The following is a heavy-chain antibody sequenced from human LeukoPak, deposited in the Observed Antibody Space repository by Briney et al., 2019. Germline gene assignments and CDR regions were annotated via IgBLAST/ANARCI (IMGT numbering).Heavy chain of an antibody. Sequence: SVKVSCKASGGTFSSYAISWVRQAPGQGLEWMGGIIPIFGTANYAQKFQGRVTITADESTSTAYMELSSLRSEDTAVYYCARDPTTVTTDNWFDPWGQGTLVTVSS. CDR2: IIPIFGTA. V-gene: IGHV1-69*01. CDR3: ARDPTTVTTDNWFDP. D-gene: IGHD4-17*01. J-gene: IGHJ5*02. CDR1: GGTFSSYA.